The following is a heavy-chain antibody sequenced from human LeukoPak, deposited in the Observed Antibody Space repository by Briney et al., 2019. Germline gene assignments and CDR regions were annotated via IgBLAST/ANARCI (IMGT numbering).Heavy chain of an antibody. V-gene: IGHV3-23*01. CDR1: GFTFSSYA. J-gene: IGHJ4*02. CDR3: AKLPDYDFWSGYTFDY. D-gene: IGHD3-3*01. Sequence: PGGSLRLSXAASGFTFSSYAMSWVRQAPGKGLEWVSAISGSGGSTYYADSVKGRFTISRDNSKNTLYLQMNSLRAEDTAVYYCAKLPDYDFWSGYTFDYWGQGTLVTVSS. CDR2: ISGSGGST.